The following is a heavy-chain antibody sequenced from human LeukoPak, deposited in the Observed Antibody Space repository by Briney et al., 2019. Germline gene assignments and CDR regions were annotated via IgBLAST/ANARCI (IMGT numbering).Heavy chain of an antibody. CDR1: GYRFSNSW. Sequence: GESLQISCKASGYRFSNSWIGWVRPMPGKGLEWMGIIYPGDSHTIYSLSFQGQITISADKSITTAYLQWSSLEASDTAMYYCARQRTSENWFDSWGQGTPVTVSS. V-gene: IGHV5-51*01. CDR2: IYPGDSHT. J-gene: IGHJ5*01. D-gene: IGHD1-14*01. CDR3: ARQRTSENWFDS.